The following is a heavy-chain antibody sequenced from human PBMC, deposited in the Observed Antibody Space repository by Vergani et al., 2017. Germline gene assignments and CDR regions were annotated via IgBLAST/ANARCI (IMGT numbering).Heavy chain of an antibody. J-gene: IGHJ4*02. CDR3: ANVYCSSTSCYRLDY. V-gene: IGHV3-23*01. D-gene: IGHD2-2*02. CDR2: ISGSGGST. Sequence: TASGFTFSSYAMSWVRQAPGKGLEWVSAISGSGGSTYYADSVKARFTISRDNSKNTLYLQMNSLRAEDTAVYYCANVYCSSTSCYRLDYWGQGTLVTVSS. CDR1: GFTFSSYA.